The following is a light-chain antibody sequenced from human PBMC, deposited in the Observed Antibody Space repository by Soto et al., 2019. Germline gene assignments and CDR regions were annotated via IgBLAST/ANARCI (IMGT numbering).Light chain of an antibody. CDR1: QNIINY. CDR3: QQIYTIPLT. V-gene: IGKV1-39*01. CDR2: GGS. J-gene: IGKJ4*01. Sequence: DIPMTQCPSSLSASLGDGVTITRRASQNIINYLNWYQQKPGKAPQLLIYGGSILQSGVPPRFSGGGGGTDFTLTISSLQPEDFASYYCQQIYTIPLTFGGGTKVDIK.